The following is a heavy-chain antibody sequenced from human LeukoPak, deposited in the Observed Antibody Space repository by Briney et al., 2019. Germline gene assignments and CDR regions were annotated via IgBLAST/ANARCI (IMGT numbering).Heavy chain of an antibody. V-gene: IGHV1-58*01. D-gene: IGHD4-17*01. Sequence: GTSVKVSCKASGFIFTSSAVQWVRQARGQRLEWLGWIVVGSGNTNYAQTFQERVTITRDMSTSTAYMELSSLRSEDTAVYYCAADIYPTYGEVPTFDYWSQGTLVTVSS. CDR2: IVVGSGNT. J-gene: IGHJ4*02. CDR1: GFIFTSSA. CDR3: AADIYPTYGEVPTFDY.